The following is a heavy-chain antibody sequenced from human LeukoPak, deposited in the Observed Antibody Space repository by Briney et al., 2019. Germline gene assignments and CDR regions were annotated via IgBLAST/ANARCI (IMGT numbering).Heavy chain of an antibody. Sequence: GGSLRLSCVASGFTFSSHGMNWVRQAPGKGLEWVANIKQDGSEKYYVDSVKGRFTISRDNAKNSLYLQMNSLRAEDTAVYYCARYQGLWFGELLIMGGYFDYWGQGTLVTVSS. CDR1: GFTFSSHG. CDR3: ARYQGLWFGELLIMGGYFDY. CDR2: IKQDGSEK. D-gene: IGHD3-10*01. V-gene: IGHV3-7*01. J-gene: IGHJ4*02.